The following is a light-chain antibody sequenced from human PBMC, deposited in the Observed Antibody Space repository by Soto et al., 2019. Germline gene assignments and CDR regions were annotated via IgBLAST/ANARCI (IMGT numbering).Light chain of an antibody. CDR3: LQYYSYSLT. J-gene: IGKJ4*02. V-gene: IGKV1-6*01. CDR1: QSMSSY. Sequence: IQMTQSPSSLSASVGDRVTIACRSSQSMSSYLNWYQQKPGKAPNLLIYTASSLQSGVPSRFSGSGSGTDFTLTISSLQPDDFATYYCLQYYSYSLTFGGGTKVDIK. CDR2: TAS.